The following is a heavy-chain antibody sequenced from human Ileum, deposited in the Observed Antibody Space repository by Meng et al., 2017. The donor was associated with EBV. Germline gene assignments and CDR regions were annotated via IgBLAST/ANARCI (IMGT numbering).Heavy chain of an antibody. V-gene: IGHV4-4*02. CDR3: ARVGQWLPIDY. J-gene: IGHJ4*02. CDR2: IYHSGST. Sequence: QGEVLGSGPGLVKPSGTLSLPCAVSGGSISSSNWWSWVRQPPGKGLEWIGEIYHSGSTNYNPSLKSRVTISVDKSKNQFSLNLSSVTAADTAVYYCARVGQWLPIDYWGQGTLVTVSS. CDR1: GGSISSSNW. D-gene: IGHD6-19*01.